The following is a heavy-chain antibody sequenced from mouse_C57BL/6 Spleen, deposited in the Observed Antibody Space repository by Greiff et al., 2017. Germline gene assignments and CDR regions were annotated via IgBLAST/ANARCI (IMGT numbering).Heavy chain of an antibody. V-gene: IGHV1-55*01. D-gene: IGHD1-1*01. Sequence: QVQLQQPGAELVKPGASVKMSCKASGYTFTSYWITWVKQRPGQGLEWIGDIYPGSGSTNYNEKFKSKATLTVDTSSSTAYMQLSSLTSEDSAVYYCAKDNDYGSNYEDYYAMDYWGQGTSVTGSS. J-gene: IGHJ4*01. CDR2: IYPGSGST. CDR1: GYTFTSYW. CDR3: AKDNDYGSNYEDYYAMDY.